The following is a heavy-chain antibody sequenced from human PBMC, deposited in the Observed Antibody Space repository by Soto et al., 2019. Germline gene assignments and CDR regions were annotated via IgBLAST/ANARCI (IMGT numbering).Heavy chain of an antibody. V-gene: IGHV3-66*01. CDR2: IYRGGST. CDR1: GFIVSSNY. CDR3: ARTIYGNYFDY. Sequence: GGSLRLSCAASGFIVSSNYMSWVRQAPGKGLEWLSVIYRGGSTYYADAVKGRFTISRDNSNNTLYLQMNNLRAEDTALYYCARTIYGNYFDYWGQGTLVTVSS. J-gene: IGHJ4*02. D-gene: IGHD4-17*01.